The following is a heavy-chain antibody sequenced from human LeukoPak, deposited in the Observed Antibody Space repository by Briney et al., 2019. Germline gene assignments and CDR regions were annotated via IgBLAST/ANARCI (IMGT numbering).Heavy chain of an antibody. CDR2: ISYDGSNK. D-gene: IGHD3-16*02. CDR1: GFTFSSYG. Sequence: PGGSLRLSCAASGFTFSSYGMHWVRQAPGKGLEWVAVISYDGSNKYYADSVKGRFTISRDNSKNTLYLQMNSLRAEDAAVYYCARVPDERLRWGELSIFGFDYWGQGTLVTVSS. V-gene: IGHV3-30*03. CDR3: ARVPDERLRWGELSIFGFDY. J-gene: IGHJ4*02.